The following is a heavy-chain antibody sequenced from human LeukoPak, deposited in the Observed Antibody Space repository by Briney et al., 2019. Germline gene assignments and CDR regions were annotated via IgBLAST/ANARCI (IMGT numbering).Heavy chain of an antibody. V-gene: IGHV3-30-3*01. D-gene: IGHD3-3*01. J-gene: IGHJ4*02. CDR3: ARAVLGVVMRGLDY. Sequence: GGSLRLSCAASGFTFSSYAMHWVRQAPGKGLEWVAVVSYDGSNKYYADSVKGRFTISRDNSKNTLYLQMNSLRAEDTAVYYCARAVLGVVMRGLDYWGQGTLVTVSS. CDR2: VSYDGSNK. CDR1: GFTFSSYA.